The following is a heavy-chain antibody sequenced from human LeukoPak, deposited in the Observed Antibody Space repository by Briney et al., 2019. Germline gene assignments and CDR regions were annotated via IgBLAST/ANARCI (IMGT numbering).Heavy chain of an antibody. Sequence: GGSLRLSCAASGFSFSSYAMCWVRPAPGEGLEWVSPIRGVEGGTFYADSVRGRFTISRDNSKNTLYLQRNSRRAEDTAVYYCAKERIAAAATMASAAFQRWGQGTLVTVSS. CDR1: GFSFSSYA. CDR3: AKERIAAAATMASAAFQR. J-gene: IGHJ1*01. CDR2: IRGVEGGT. V-gene: IGHV3-23*01. D-gene: IGHD6-13*01.